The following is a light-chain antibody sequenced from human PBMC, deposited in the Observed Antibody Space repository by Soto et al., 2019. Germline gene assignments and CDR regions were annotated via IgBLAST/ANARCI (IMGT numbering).Light chain of an antibody. J-gene: IGKJ1*01. CDR2: AAS. CDR3: QQFYNYPRT. V-gene: IGKV1-39*01. CDR1: QSILKY. Sequence: DIQMTQSPSSVSASFGDRITITCRASQSILKYLNWYQQKPGKAPNLLISAASNLHSGVPSRFSGSGSGTDFTLTISYLQSEDFGTYYCQQFYNYPRTFGQGTKVDIK.